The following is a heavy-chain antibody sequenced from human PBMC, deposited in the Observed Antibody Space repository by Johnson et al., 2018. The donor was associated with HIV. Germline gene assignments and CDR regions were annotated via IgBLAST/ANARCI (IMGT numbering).Heavy chain of an antibody. J-gene: IGHJ3*02. CDR1: GFIFEDYA. D-gene: IGHD3-10*01. V-gene: IGHV3-9*01. CDR3: VKDTMLRGLLISYDAFHI. CDR2: INWNNDNI. Sequence: VQLVESGGGLVQPGRSLRLSCVASGFIFEDYAMHWVRQAPGKGLEWVSGINWNNDNIGYADSVEGRFTISRDNAKNSLFLQINSLRPEDTALYYCVKDTMLRGLLISYDAFHIWGQGTMVTVSS.